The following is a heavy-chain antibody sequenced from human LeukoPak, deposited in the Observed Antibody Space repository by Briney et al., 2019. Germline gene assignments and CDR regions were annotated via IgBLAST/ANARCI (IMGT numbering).Heavy chain of an antibody. D-gene: IGHD3-10*01. Sequence: GGSLRLSCEASGFTFTSYGIHWVRQAPGKGLEWVAVISYDGSNKYYADSVKGRFAISRDNSKNTVYLQMNSLRAEDTAVYYCAGNYASGTYDFGYWGQGALVTVSS. J-gene: IGHJ4*02. CDR1: GFTFTSYG. V-gene: IGHV3-30*19. CDR3: AGNYASGTYDFGY. CDR2: ISYDGSNK.